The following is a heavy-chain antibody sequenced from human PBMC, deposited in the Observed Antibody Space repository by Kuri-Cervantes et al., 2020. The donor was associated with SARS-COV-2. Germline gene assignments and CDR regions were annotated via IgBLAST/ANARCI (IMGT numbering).Heavy chain of an antibody. CDR3: ARGRGYGGLRYYFDY. V-gene: IGHV3-33*08. CDR1: GFTFSSYG. Sequence: GESLKISCAASGFTFSSYGMHWVRQAPGKGLEWVSVIWYDGSNKYYADSVKGRFTISRDNSKNTLYLQMNSLRAEDTAVYYCARGRGYGGLRYYFDYWGQGTLVTVSS. J-gene: IGHJ4*02. CDR2: IWYDGSNK. D-gene: IGHD5-12*01.